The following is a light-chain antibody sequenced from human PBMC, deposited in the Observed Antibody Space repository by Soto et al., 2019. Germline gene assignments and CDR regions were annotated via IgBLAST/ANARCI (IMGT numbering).Light chain of an antibody. Sequence: GDRVTITCRASQDIADYLAWYQQKPGQVPNLLIYAASTLQSGVPSRFSGSGSGTDFTLTITGLQPEDVATYYCQNYNSAPWTFGQGTKVEIK. CDR3: QNYNSAPWT. J-gene: IGKJ1*01. V-gene: IGKV1-27*01. CDR1: QDIADY. CDR2: AAS.